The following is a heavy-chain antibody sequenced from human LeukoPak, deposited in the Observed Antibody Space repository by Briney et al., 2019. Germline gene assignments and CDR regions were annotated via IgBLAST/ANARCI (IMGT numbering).Heavy chain of an antibody. CDR1: GFTFSNFG. CDR3: ARAGRRLLFLDS. CDR2: ISYDGKVT. D-gene: IGHD6-6*01. J-gene: IGHJ4*02. V-gene: IGHV3-30*03. Sequence: GGSLRLSCAASGFTFSNFGMHWVRQAPGKGLEWMAVISYDGKVTYYADSVKGRFTISRDNAKNSLYLQMNSLRAEDTAVYYCARAGRRLLFLDSWGLGTLVTVSS.